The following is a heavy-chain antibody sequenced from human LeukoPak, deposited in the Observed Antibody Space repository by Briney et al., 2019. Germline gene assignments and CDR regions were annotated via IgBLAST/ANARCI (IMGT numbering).Heavy chain of an antibody. Sequence: GGPLRLSCAASGFTFDDYAMHWVRQAPGKGLEWVSGISWNSGSIGYADSVKGRFTISRDNAKNSLYLQMNSLRAEDTALYYCAKDVDIVATTQFDYWGQGTLVTVSS. CDR2: ISWNSGSI. CDR1: GFTFDDYA. V-gene: IGHV3-9*01. CDR3: AKDVDIVATTQFDY. J-gene: IGHJ4*02. D-gene: IGHD5-12*01.